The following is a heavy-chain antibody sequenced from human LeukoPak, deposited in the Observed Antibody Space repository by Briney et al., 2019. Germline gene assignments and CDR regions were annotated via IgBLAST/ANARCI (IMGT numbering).Heavy chain of an antibody. CDR1: GGTFSSYA. Sequence: SVKVSCKASGGTFSSYAIGWVRQAPGQGLEWMGRIIPILGIANYAQKFQGRVTITADKSTSTAYMELSSLRSEDTAVYYCARVFRRAAGEDYWGQGTLVTVSS. CDR3: ARVFRRAAGEDY. D-gene: IGHD6-13*01. V-gene: IGHV1-69*04. CDR2: IIPILGIA. J-gene: IGHJ4*02.